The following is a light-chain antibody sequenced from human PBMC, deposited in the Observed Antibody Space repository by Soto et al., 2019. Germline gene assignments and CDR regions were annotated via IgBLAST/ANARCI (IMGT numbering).Light chain of an antibody. J-gene: IGLJ3*02. CDR2: EVL. CDR3: CSHSASSQWV. V-gene: IGLV2-14*03. Sequence: QSALTQPASVSGSPGQSITISCTGTSSDVGGYNFVSWYQQHPGNAPKLIIHEVLNRPSGVSSRFSGSKSGNTASLTISGLQAEDDAVYYCCSHSASSQWVFGGGTKLTVL. CDR1: SSDVGGYNF.